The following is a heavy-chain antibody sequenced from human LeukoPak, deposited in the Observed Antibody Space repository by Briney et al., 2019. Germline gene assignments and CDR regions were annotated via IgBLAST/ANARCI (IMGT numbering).Heavy chain of an antibody. J-gene: IGHJ4*02. Sequence: ASVKVSCKASGYTFTGYYMHWVRQTPGQGLEWMGWINPNSGGTNYAQKFQGRVTMTRDTSISTVYMEMSRLRSDDTAVYYCASLYDSSDHFDYWGQGTLVTVSS. V-gene: IGHV1-2*02. CDR2: INPNSGGT. D-gene: IGHD3-22*01. CDR1: GYTFTGYY. CDR3: ASLYDSSDHFDY.